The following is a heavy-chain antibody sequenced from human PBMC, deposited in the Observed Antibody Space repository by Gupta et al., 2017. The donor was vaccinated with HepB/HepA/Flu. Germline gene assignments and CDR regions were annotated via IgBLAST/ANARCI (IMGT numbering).Heavy chain of an antibody. CDR1: GFTFRTYG. Sequence: QVQLEESGGGVVQPGRSLRLSCGASGFTFRTYGMHWVRQALGKGLEWVAFISSDGSNKYYADSVKGRFTISRDNFKNTLYLQMNSLRLEDTAVYYCAKDKWLLDYWGQGTLVTVSS. D-gene: IGHD5-24*01. V-gene: IGHV3-30*18. J-gene: IGHJ4*02. CDR3: AKDKWLLDY. CDR2: ISSDGSNK.